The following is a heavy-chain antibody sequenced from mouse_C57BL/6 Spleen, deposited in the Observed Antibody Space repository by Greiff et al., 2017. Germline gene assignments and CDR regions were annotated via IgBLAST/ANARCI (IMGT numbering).Heavy chain of an antibody. J-gene: IGHJ1*03. CDR2: ISDGGSYT. CDR1: GFTFSSYA. D-gene: IGHD1-1*01. Sequence: EVKLQESGGGLVKPGGSLKLSCAASGFTFSSYAMSWVRQTPEKRLEWVATISDGGSYTYYPDNVKGRFTISRDNAKNNLYLQMSHLKSEDTAMYYCARDPGYYGSSFYWYFDVWGTGTTVTVSS. CDR3: ARDPGYYGSSFYWYFDV. V-gene: IGHV5-4*01.